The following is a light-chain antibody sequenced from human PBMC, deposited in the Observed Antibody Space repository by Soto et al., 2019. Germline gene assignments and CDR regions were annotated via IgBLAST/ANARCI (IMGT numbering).Light chain of an antibody. J-gene: IGKJ1*01. CDR2: KAS. CDR1: QSISSW. Sequence: DIPMTQSPSTLSASVGDRDTITCRASQSISSWLAWYQQKPGKAPKLLIYKASSLESGVPLRFSCIGSGAKYTLTISIQQPDDYATYYCHQYNSYPWTFCQGTKGEIK. V-gene: IGKV1-5*03. CDR3: HQYNSYPWT.